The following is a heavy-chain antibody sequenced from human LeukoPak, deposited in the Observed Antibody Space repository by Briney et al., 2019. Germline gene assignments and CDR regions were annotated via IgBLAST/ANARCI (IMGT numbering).Heavy chain of an antibody. Sequence: PSETLSLTCTVSGGSISSGSYYWSWIRQPAGKGLEWVGRIYTSGSTNYNPSLKSRVTISVDTSKNQFSLKLSSVTAADTAVYYCARDFGHCSSTSCYQSYWYFDLWGRGTLVTVSS. J-gene: IGHJ2*01. CDR1: GGSISSGSYY. D-gene: IGHD2-2*03. V-gene: IGHV4-61*02. CDR3: ARDFGHCSSTSCYQSYWYFDL. CDR2: IYTSGST.